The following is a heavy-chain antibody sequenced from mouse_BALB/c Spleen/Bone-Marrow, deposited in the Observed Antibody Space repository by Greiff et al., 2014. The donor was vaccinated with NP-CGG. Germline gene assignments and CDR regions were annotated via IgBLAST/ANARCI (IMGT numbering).Heavy chain of an antibody. V-gene: IGHV2-3*01. CDR2: IWGDGST. CDR1: GFSVTSYG. J-gene: IGHJ4*01. CDR3: AKQEGFSYAMDY. Sequence: QVQLQQSGPGLVAPSQSLSITCTVSGFSVTSYGVSWVRQPPGKGLEWLGGIWGDGSTNYHSALISRLSISKDNSKSQVLLKLNSLQTDDTATYYCAKQEGFSYAMDYWGQGTSVTVSS.